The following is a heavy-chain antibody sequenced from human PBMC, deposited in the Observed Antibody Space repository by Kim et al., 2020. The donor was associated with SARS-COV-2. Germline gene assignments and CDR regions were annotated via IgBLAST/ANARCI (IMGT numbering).Heavy chain of an antibody. V-gene: IGHV3-9*01. D-gene: IGHD6-13*01. J-gene: IGHJ6*03. Sequence: GRFTISRDNAKNSLYLQMNSLRAEDTALYYCAKDKDFSSWSGFYYYYYMDVWGKGTTVTVSS. CDR3: AKDKDFSSWSGFYYYYYMDV.